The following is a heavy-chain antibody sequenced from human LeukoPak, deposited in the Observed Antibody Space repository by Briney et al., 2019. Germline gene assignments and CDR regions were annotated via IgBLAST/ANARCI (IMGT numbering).Heavy chain of an antibody. J-gene: IGHJ4*02. CDR2: IYTSGRT. Sequence: SETLSLTCTVSGGSISSGSYYWSWIRQPAGKGLEWIGRIYTSGRTNYNPSLKSRVTISVDTSKNQFSLNLSSVTAADTAVYYCARDLSLYSNGGPFDFWGQGALVAVSS. V-gene: IGHV4-61*02. CDR1: GGSISSGSYY. D-gene: IGHD5-18*01. CDR3: ARDLSLYSNGGPFDF.